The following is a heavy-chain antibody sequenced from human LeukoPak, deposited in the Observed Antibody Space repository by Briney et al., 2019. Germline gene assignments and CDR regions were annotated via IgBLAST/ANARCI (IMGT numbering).Heavy chain of an antibody. D-gene: IGHD1/OR15-1a*01. CDR3: ARDGGNTYDLDY. Sequence: ASVKVSCKTSGYTFSDHYIHWVRQAPGQGLEWMGWINPDFGDTKYAQNFQGRVTMTRDIDTAYMELTGLTSDDTAMYFCARDGGNTYDLDYWGQGTLVAVSS. CDR1: GYTFSDHY. CDR2: INPDFGDT. V-gene: IGHV1-2*02. J-gene: IGHJ4*02.